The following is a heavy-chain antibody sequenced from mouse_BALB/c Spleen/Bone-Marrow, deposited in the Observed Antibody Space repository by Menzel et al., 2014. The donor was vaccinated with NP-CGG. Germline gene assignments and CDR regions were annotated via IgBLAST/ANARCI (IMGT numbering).Heavy chain of an antibody. CDR3: VRDGDYRYAY. J-gene: IGHJ3*01. Sequence: EVQVVESGGGLVKPGGSLRLSCAASGFTFSDYYIYWVRQTPEKRLEWVATISDGGTYTYYPDTVKGRFTISRDNAKNNLCLQMNGLKSEDTAMYYCVRDGDYRYAYWGQGTLVTVSA. D-gene: IGHD2-14*01. V-gene: IGHV5-4*02. CDR1: GFTFSDYY. CDR2: ISDGGTYT.